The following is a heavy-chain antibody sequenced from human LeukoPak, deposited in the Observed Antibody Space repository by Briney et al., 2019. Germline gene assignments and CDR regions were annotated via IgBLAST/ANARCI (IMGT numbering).Heavy chain of an antibody. Sequence: SETLSLTCTVSGGSISSGDYYWSWIRRPPGKGLEWIGYIYYSGSTYYNPSLKSRVTISVDTSKNQFSMKLSSVTAADTAVYYCARGRYCSSTSCYRFYYYMDVWGKGTTVTVSS. D-gene: IGHD2-2*02. J-gene: IGHJ6*03. CDR3: ARGRYCSSTSCYRFYYYMDV. CDR1: GGSISSGDYY. CDR2: IYYSGST. V-gene: IGHV4-30-4*08.